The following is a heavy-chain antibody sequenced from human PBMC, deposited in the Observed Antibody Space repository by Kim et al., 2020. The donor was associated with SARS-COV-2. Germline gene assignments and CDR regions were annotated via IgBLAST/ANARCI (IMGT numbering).Heavy chain of an antibody. V-gene: IGHV4-59*08. D-gene: IGHD2-2*01. CDR1: GGSISSYY. CDR2: IYYSGST. J-gene: IGHJ6*02. Sequence: SETLSLTCTVSGGSISSYYWSWIRQPPGKGLEWIGFIYYSGSTNYNPSLKSRVTISVDTSKNQFSLKLSSVTAADTAVYYCARQLNFCSSTSCYVIFYYYGMDVWGQGTTVTVSS. CDR3: ARQLNFCSSTSCYVIFYYYGMDV.